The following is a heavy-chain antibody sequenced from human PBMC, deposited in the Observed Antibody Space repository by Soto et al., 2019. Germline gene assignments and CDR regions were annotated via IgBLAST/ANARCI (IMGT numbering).Heavy chain of an antibody. J-gene: IGHJ4*02. Sequence: QVQLVQSGAEVKKPGASVKVSCKASGYTFTSYYMHWVRQAPGQGLEWMGIINPSGGSTSYAQKFRGRVTMTRDTSTSTVYMELSSLRSEDTAVYYCARTSPSEDPRIMITFGGVIANYYFDYWGQGTLVTVSS. CDR1: GYTFTSYY. CDR2: INPSGGST. V-gene: IGHV1-46*01. CDR3: ARTSPSEDPRIMITFGGVIANYYFDY. D-gene: IGHD3-16*02.